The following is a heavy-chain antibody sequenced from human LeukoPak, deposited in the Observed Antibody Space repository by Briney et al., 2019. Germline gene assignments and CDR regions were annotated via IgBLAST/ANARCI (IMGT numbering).Heavy chain of an antibody. CDR1: GYTFTSYA. J-gene: IGHJ5*02. V-gene: IGHV1-3*01. CDR2: INAGNGNT. CDR3: AKTYYDFWSGYLSNWFDP. D-gene: IGHD3-3*01. Sequence: ASVKVSCTASGYTFTSYAMHWVRQAPGQRLEWMGWINAGNGNTKYSQKFQGRVTITRDTSASTAYMELSSLRSEDTAVYYCAKTYYDFWSGYLSNWFDPWGQGTLVTVSS.